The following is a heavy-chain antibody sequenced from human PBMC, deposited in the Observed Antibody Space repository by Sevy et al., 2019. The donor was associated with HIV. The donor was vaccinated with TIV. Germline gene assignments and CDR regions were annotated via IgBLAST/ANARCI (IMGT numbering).Heavy chain of an antibody. D-gene: IGHD3-10*01. CDR3: AKDVTLLWFGELFELDGMDV. J-gene: IGHJ6*02. CDR2: ISYDGSNK. CDR1: GFTFSSYG. Sequence: GGSLRLSCAASGFTFSSYGMHWVRQAPGKGLEWVAVISYDGSNKYYADSVKGRFTISRDNSKNTLYLQMNSLRAEDTAGYYCAKDVTLLWFGELFELDGMDVWGQGTTVTVSS. V-gene: IGHV3-30*18.